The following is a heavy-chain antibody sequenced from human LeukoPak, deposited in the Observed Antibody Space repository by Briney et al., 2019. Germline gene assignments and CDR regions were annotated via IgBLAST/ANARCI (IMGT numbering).Heavy chain of an antibody. Sequence: SETLSLTCTVSGASVSSYYWSWIRQPPGKRLEWIGFMYYSGSTNYNSSLKSRVTISLDTSRDQFSLKLSSVTAADTAVYYCARKVGMSFDYWGQGTLVTVSS. D-gene: IGHD2-21*01. CDR1: GASVSSYY. V-gene: IGHV4-59*08. CDR2: MYYSGST. CDR3: ARKVGMSFDY. J-gene: IGHJ4*02.